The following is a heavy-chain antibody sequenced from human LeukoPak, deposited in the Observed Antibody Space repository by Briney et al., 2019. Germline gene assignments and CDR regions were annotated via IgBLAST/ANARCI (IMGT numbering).Heavy chain of an antibody. J-gene: IGHJ3*02. CDR2: MNPNSGNT. CDR1: GYTFTSYD. D-gene: IGHD5-12*01. V-gene: IGHV1-8*01. CDR3: ARVPSGFDAFDI. Sequence: ASVKVSCKASGYTFTSYDINWVRQATGQGLEWMGWMNPNSGNTGYAQKFQGRVTMTRNTSISTAYMELSSLRSEDTAVYYCARVPSGFDAFDIWGQGTMVTVSS.